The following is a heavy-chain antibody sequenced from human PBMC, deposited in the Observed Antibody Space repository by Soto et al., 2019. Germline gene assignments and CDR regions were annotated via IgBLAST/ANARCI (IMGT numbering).Heavy chain of an antibody. D-gene: IGHD6-19*01. V-gene: IGHV4-4*02. CDR2: IYHSGST. Sequence: QVQLQESGPGLVKPSGTLSLTCAVSGGSISSSNWWSWVRQPPGKGLEWIGEIYHSGSTNYNPSLKSRVTKSVDKSKNQFSLKLSAVTAADTAVYYCARVSGSGWYVRVFDYWGQGTLVTVSS. CDR1: GGSISSSNW. CDR3: ARVSGSGWYVRVFDY. J-gene: IGHJ4*02.